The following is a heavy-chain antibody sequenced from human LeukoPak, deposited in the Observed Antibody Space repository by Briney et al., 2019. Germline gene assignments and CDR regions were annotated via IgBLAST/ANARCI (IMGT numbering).Heavy chain of an antibody. CDR3: ARGSPPRRNYDSSGYYSYYFDY. Sequence: GASVKVSCKPSGYTFTSHGIIWVRQAPGQGLEWVGWISAYNGNTKYAQKFQGRVTMTTDASTSTVYMELRSLRSDDTAVYYCARGSPPRRNYDSSGYYSYYFDYWGQGTLVTVSS. CDR1: GYTFTSHG. CDR2: ISAYNGNT. D-gene: IGHD3-22*01. V-gene: IGHV1-18*01. J-gene: IGHJ4*02.